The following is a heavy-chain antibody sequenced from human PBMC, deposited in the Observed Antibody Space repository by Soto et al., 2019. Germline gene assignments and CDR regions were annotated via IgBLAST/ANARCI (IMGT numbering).Heavy chain of an antibody. J-gene: IGHJ6*02. D-gene: IGHD6-19*01. CDR2: IYPGDSDT. Sequence: GESLKISCKGSGYSFTSYWIGWVRQMPGKGLEWMGIIYPGDSDTRYSPSFQGQVTISADKSISTAYLQWSNLKASDTAMYYCARQFAQIAVAGQYGMDVWGQGTTVTVSS. CDR3: ARQFAQIAVAGQYGMDV. CDR1: GYSFTSYW. V-gene: IGHV5-51*01.